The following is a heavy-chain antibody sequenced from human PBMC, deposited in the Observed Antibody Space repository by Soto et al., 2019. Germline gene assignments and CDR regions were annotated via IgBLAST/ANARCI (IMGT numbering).Heavy chain of an antibody. CDR2: IWYDGSNK. CDR3: ARERVTMVRGVIITRYFDY. V-gene: IGHV3-33*08. Sequence: PGGSLRLSCAASGFTFSSYGMHWVRQAPGKGLEWVAVIWYDGSNKYYADSVKGRFTISRDNSKNTLYLQMNSLRAEDTAVYYCARERVTMVRGVIITRYFDYWGQGTLVTVSS. CDR1: GFTFSSYG. J-gene: IGHJ4*02. D-gene: IGHD3-10*01.